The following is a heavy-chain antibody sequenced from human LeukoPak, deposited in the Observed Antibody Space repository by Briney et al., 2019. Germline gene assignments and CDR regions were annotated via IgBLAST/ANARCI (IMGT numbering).Heavy chain of an antibody. CDR2: ISVYNGNT. CDR3: ARVGYSGRVGPPYY. V-gene: IGHV1-18*01. D-gene: IGHD1-26*01. Sequence: ASVKVSCKASGNTFTSYGISWVRQAPGQGLEWMGWISVYNGNTSCAQMLQGRVTMTTDTSTSTAYMELRSLRSDDTAVYYCARVGYSGRVGPPYYWGQGTLVTVSS. J-gene: IGHJ4*02. CDR1: GNTFTSYG.